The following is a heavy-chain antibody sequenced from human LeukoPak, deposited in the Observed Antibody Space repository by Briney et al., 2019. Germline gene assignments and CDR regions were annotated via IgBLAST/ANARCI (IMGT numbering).Heavy chain of an antibody. D-gene: IGHD1-14*01. CDR1: GGTFSSYA. J-gene: IGHJ6*03. CDR2: IIPIFCTA. CDR3: ARGYGNYYYYYYMDV. V-gene: IGHV1-69*01. Sequence: SVKVSCKASGGTFSSYAISWVRQAPGQGLEWMGGIIPIFCTANYAQKFQGRVTITADESTSTTYMELSSLRSEDTAVYYCARGYGNYYYYYYMDVWGKGTTVTVSS.